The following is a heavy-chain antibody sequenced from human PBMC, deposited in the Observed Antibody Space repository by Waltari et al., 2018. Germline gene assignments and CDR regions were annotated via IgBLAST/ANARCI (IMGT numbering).Heavy chain of an antibody. CDR3: AKDSHDSSGYYVSSDY. Sequence: EVQLLESGGGLVQPGGSLRLSCAASGFTFSSYAMSWVRQAPGKGLGWVSAISGSGGSTYYADSVKGRFTISRDNSKNTLYLQMNSLRAEDTAVYYCAKDSHDSSGYYVSSDYWGQGTLVTVSS. V-gene: IGHV3-23*01. J-gene: IGHJ4*02. CDR2: ISGSGGST. D-gene: IGHD3-22*01. CDR1: GFTFSSYA.